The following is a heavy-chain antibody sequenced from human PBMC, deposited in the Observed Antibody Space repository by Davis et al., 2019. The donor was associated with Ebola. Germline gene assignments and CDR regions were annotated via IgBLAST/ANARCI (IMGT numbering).Heavy chain of an antibody. CDR1: GGTFSSYA. CDR3: ARDPSYRYDYGGNSVRSDYFDY. CDR2: ISAYNGNT. J-gene: IGHJ4*02. V-gene: IGHV1-18*01. Sequence: AASVKVSCKASGGTFSSYAISWVRQAPGQGLEWMGWISAYNGNTNYAQKLQGRVTMTTDTSTSTAYMELRSLRSDDTAVYYCARDPSYRYDYGGNSVRSDYFDYWGQGTLVTVSS. D-gene: IGHD4-23*01.